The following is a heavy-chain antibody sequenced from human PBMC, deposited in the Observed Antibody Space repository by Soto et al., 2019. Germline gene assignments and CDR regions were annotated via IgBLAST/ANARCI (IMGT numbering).Heavy chain of an antibody. CDR3: ARSDTAMADWFDP. Sequence: GGSLRLSCAASGFTFSSYSMNWVRQAPGKGLEWVSSISSSSSYIYYADSVKGRFTISRDNAKNSLYLQMNSLRAEDTAVYYCARSDTAMADWFDPWGQGTLVTVSS. V-gene: IGHV3-21*01. CDR1: GFTFSSYS. J-gene: IGHJ5*02. D-gene: IGHD5-18*01. CDR2: ISSSSSYI.